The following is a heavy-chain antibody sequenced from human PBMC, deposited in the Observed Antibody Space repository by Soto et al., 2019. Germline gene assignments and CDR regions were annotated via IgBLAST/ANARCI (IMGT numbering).Heavy chain of an antibody. Sequence: EVQLLESGGGLVLPGGSLRLSCAASGFTFNAYAMTWVRPAPGKGLEWVSAIGGSGGNRYYAASVKGRCTISRDNSKDALDLQMNSLRVEDTAVYYCARVASDYINSVDHWGQGILVTVSS. CDR2: IGGSGGNR. CDR1: GFTFNAYA. J-gene: IGHJ4*02. CDR3: ARVASDYINSVDH. D-gene: IGHD4-4*01. V-gene: IGHV3-23*01.